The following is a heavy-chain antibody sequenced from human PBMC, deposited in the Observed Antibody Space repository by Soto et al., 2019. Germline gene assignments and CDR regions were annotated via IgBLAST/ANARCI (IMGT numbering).Heavy chain of an antibody. J-gene: IGHJ6*02. Sequence: QPGGSLRLSCEVSGFTFSMYSMSWVRQSPGKGLEWVAKIPQDGVDGHYADSVKGRCTISRDNGENSLYLQLNNLRAEDAAVYYCARDHLILPAHDFFYGSDVWGRGATVTVSS. D-gene: IGHD2-21*02. CDR1: GFTFSMYS. CDR3: ARDHLILPAHDFFYGSDV. CDR2: IPQDGVDG. V-gene: IGHV3-7*03.